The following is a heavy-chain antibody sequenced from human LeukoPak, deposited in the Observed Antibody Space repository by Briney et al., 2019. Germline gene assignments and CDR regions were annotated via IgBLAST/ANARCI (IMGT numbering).Heavy chain of an antibody. D-gene: IGHD6-13*01. CDR1: GGSISSYY. J-gene: IGHJ4*02. CDR3: ARDVSSSWYGDYFDY. Sequence: SETLSLTCTVSGGSISSYYWNWIRQPPGKGLEWIGYIYYSGSTNYNPFLKSRVTISVDTSKNQFSLKLSSVTAADTAVYYCARDVSSSWYGDYFDYWGQGTLVTVSS. V-gene: IGHV4-59*01. CDR2: IYYSGST.